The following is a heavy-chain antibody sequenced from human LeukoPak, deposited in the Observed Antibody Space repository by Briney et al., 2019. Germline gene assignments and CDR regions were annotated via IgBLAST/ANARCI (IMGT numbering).Heavy chain of an antibody. CDR2: IRNDAKEK. CDR3: TRDFPTSMGS. Sequence: GGSLRVSCAASGFTFSAYWMSWVRQAPGKGLEGVANIRNDAKEKNYMDSVTGRFTISRDNAKNTLYLHMNSLRVDDTAVYYCTRDFPTSMGSWGRGTLVTV. CDR1: GFTFSAYW. V-gene: IGHV3-7*01. J-gene: IGHJ5*02. D-gene: IGHD2/OR15-2a*01.